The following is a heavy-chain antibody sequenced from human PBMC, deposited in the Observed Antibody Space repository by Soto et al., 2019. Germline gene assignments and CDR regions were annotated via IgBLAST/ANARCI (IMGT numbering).Heavy chain of an antibody. CDR2: ISSSTNTI. Sequence: EVQLVESGGGLVQPGGSLRLSCAASGFTFSSYSMNWVRQAPGKGLEWASYISSSTNTIYYADSVKGRFTISRDNANNSLYLQMNYLRAEDTAVYYCARDNYGDYLLGYWGQGTLVTVSS. CDR1: GFTFSSYS. D-gene: IGHD4-17*01. V-gene: IGHV3-48*01. J-gene: IGHJ4*02. CDR3: ARDNYGDYLLGY.